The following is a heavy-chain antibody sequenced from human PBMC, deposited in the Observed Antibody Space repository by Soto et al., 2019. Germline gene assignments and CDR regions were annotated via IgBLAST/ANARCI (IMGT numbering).Heavy chain of an antibody. J-gene: IGHJ5*01. CDR1: GYTFTSYG. V-gene: IGHV1-3*01. D-gene: IGHD2-21*02. Sequence: DSVQVCCTASGYTFTSYGIHWVRQAPGQRLEWMGWINAANGDTKYSPKFQGRVTITADESTSTAYMELSSLRSEDTAVYYCARGLRRVATYGIGGSLDAWG. CDR2: INAANGDT. CDR3: ARGLRRVATYGIGGSLDA.